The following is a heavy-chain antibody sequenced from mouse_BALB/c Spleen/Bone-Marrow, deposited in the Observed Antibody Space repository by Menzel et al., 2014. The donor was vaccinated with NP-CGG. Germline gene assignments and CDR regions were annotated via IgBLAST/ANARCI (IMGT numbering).Heavy chain of an antibody. CDR3: ARGYYYGSSSWFAY. CDR1: GFYIKDTY. J-gene: IGHJ3*01. CDR2: IDPANGNT. V-gene: IGHV14-3*02. Sequence: VQLQQSGAELVKPGASVKLSCTASGFYIKDTYMHWVKQRPEQGLEWIGRIDPANGNTKYDPKFQGKATITADTSSNTAYLQLSSLTSEDTAVYYCARGYYYGSSSWFAYWGQGTLVTVSA. D-gene: IGHD1-1*01.